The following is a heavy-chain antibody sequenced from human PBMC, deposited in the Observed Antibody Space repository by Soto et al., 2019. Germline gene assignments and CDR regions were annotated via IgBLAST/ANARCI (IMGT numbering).Heavy chain of an antibody. CDR2: IFNNGST. CDR3: ARPARDYGDYYMDY. D-gene: IGHD4-17*01. Sequence: TSETLSLTCTVSGSSIRNSYYFWGWIRQPPGKGLEWIGSIFNNGSTHHNPSLKSRVTISVDTSKNQFSLKLSSVTAADTAVYYCARPARDYGDYYMDYWGQGTLVTVSS. J-gene: IGHJ4*02. V-gene: IGHV4-39*01. CDR1: GSSIRNSYYF.